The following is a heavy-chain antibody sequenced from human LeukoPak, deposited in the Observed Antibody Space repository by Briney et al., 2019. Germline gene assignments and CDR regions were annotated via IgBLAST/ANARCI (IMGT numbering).Heavy chain of an antibody. CDR2: IIPIFGTA. J-gene: IGHJ6*02. Sequence: SVKVSCKASGGTFSSYAISWVRQAPGQGLEWMGGIIPIFGTANYAQKFQGRVTITADESTSTAYMELSSLRSEDTAVYYCARGIVGATTVVYYYYGMDVWGQGTTVTVSS. D-gene: IGHD1-26*01. V-gene: IGHV1-69*13. CDR3: ARGIVGATTVVYYYYGMDV. CDR1: GGTFSSYA.